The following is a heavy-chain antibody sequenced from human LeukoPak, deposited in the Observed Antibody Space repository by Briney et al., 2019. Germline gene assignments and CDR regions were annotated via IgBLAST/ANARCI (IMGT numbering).Heavy chain of an antibody. Sequence: SVKVSCKASGGTSSNYAIRWVRPAPGQGLEWMGRIIPIFGTANYAQKFQGRVTMTADKSTRTAYMDLSSLRSEDTAIYYCARDLDYWGQGTLVTVSS. CDR1: GGTSSNYA. V-gene: IGHV1-69*06. CDR2: IIPIFGTA. J-gene: IGHJ4*02. CDR3: ARDLDY.